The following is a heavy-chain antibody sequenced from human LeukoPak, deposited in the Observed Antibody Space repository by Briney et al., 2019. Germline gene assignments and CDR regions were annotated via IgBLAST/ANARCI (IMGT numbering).Heavy chain of an antibody. CDR2: ISWNSGSI. CDR1: GLTFDDYA. Sequence: PGRSLRLSCAASGLTFDDYAMHWVRQAPGKGLEWVSGISWNSGSIGYADSVKGRFTISRDNAKNSLYLQMNSLRAEDTALYYCSKDSGSLPLGAFDIWGQGKMVTVSS. V-gene: IGHV3-9*01. J-gene: IGHJ3*02. CDR3: SKDSGSLPLGAFDI. D-gene: IGHD1-26*01.